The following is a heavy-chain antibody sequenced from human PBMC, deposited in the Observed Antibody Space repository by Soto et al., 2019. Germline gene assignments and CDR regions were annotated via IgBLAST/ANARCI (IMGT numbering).Heavy chain of an antibody. CDR3: PKPKKPAPPRGHFDY. CDR2: ISYDGSNK. CDR1: GFTFSSYG. D-gene: IGHD3-10*01. V-gene: IGHV3-30*18. J-gene: IGHJ4*02. Sequence: GGSLRPSCAASGFTFSSYGMHWVRKAPGKGLEWVAVISYDGSNKYYADSVKGRFTISRDNSKNTLYLQMNSLRAEDTAAYHCPKPKKPAPPRGHFDYWGQGTLVTVSS.